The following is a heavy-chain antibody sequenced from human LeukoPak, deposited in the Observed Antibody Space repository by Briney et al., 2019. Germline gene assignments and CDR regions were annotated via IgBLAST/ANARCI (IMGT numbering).Heavy chain of an antibody. V-gene: IGHV3-53*01. CDR3: ARLNKKTIDY. Sequence: GGSLRLSCAASGFTVSSNYMSWVRQAPGRGLEWVSVIYSGGSTYYADSVKGRFTISRDNSKNTLYLQMNSLRAEDTAMYYCARLNKKTIDYWGQGTLVTVSS. J-gene: IGHJ4*02. D-gene: IGHD1/OR15-1a*01. CDR1: GFTVSSNY. CDR2: IYSGGST.